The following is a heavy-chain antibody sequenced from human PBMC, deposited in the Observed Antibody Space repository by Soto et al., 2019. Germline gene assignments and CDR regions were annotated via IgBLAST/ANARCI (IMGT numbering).Heavy chain of an antibody. CDR3: ARGNGYDFWSGYFSYYYGTDV. D-gene: IGHD3-3*01. Sequence: ASVKVSCKASGYTFTSYGISWVRQAPGQGLEWMGWISAYNGNTNYAQKLQGRVTMTTDTSTSTAYMELRSLRSDDTAVYYCARGNGYDFWSGYFSYYYGTDVWGQGTTVTVSS. CDR2: ISAYNGNT. V-gene: IGHV1-18*01. J-gene: IGHJ6*02. CDR1: GYTFTSYG.